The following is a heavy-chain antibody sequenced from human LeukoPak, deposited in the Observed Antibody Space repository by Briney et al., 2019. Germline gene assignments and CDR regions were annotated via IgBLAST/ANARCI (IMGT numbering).Heavy chain of an antibody. V-gene: IGHV3-23*01. Sequence: GGSLRLPCAASGSTFSSYGMSWVRQAPGKGLEWVSGISGSGSGTYYADSVRGRFTISRDNSKNTLYLQMNSLRAEDTAVYYCAKDPYYTSGSHDDWGQGTLVTVSS. CDR3: AKDPYYTSGSHDD. D-gene: IGHD3-10*01. CDR2: ISGSGSGT. J-gene: IGHJ4*02. CDR1: GSTFSSYG.